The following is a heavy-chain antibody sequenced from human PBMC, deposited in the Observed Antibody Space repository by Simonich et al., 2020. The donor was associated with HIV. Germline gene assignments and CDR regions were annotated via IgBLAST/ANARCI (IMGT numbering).Heavy chain of an antibody. Sequence: QVQLQQWGAGLLKPSETLSLTCAVYGGSFSGYYWGWLRRPPGKVLEWIGEINHSGSTNSNPSLKSRVTISVATSKNQFSLKLSSVTAADTAVYYCARRHPTTVTTPYFDYWGQGTLVTVSS. D-gene: IGHD4-17*01. CDR1: GGSFSGYY. J-gene: IGHJ4*02. V-gene: IGHV4-34*01. CDR3: ARRHPTTVTTPYFDY. CDR2: INHSGST.